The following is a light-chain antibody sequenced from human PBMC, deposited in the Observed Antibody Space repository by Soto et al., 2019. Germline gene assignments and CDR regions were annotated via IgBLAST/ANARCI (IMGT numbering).Light chain of an antibody. CDR2: AAS. CDR3: QQSYSTPIT. Sequence: IRLTQSPSSLSASVGDRVTITCRASQGIDTSLAWYQQKPGKAPKLLIYAASNFQSGVPSRFSGSGSGTHFTLTISSLQPEDFATYYCQQSYSTPITFGQGTRLEIK. CDR1: QGIDTS. J-gene: IGKJ5*01. V-gene: IGKV1-39*01.